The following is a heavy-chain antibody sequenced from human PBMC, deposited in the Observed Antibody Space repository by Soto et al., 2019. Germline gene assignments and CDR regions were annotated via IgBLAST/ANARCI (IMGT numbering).Heavy chain of an antibody. V-gene: IGHV1-69*13. CDR1: GGTFSSYA. Sequence: GASVKVSCKASGGTFSSYAISWVRQAPGQGLEWMGGIIPIFGTANYAQKFQGRVTITADESTSTAYRELSSLRSEDTAVYYCARDRYYYDSSGYGPGTRFGYWGQGTPVTAS. D-gene: IGHD3-22*01. J-gene: IGHJ4*02. CDR2: IIPIFGTA. CDR3: ARDRYYYDSSGYGPGTRFGY.